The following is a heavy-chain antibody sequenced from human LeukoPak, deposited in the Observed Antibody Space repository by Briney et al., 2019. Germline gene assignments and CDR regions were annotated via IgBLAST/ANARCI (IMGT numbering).Heavy chain of an antibody. J-gene: IGHJ4*02. Sequence: ASVKVSCKASGYTFTGYYMHWVRQAPGQGLEWMGWINPNSGGTNYAQKFQGRVTMTRDTSISTAYMELSRLRSDDTAVYYCAHGYSSGWTPFDYWGQGTLVTVSS. D-gene: IGHD6-19*01. CDR2: INPNSGGT. CDR3: AHGYSSGWTPFDY. CDR1: GYTFTGYY. V-gene: IGHV1-2*02.